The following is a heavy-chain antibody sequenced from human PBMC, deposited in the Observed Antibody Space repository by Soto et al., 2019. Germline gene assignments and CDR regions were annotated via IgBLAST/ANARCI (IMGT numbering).Heavy chain of an antibody. J-gene: IGHJ6*02. Sequence: QVQLVESGGGVVQPGRSLRLSCAASGFTFSSYGMHWVRQAPGKGLEWVAVIWYDGSNKYYADSVKGRFTISRDNSKNTLYLQMNSLRAEDTAVYYCAREVRPRIAARPGYYYGMDVWGQGTTVTVSS. D-gene: IGHD6-6*01. CDR1: GFTFSSYG. CDR2: IWYDGSNK. V-gene: IGHV3-33*01. CDR3: AREVRPRIAARPGYYYGMDV.